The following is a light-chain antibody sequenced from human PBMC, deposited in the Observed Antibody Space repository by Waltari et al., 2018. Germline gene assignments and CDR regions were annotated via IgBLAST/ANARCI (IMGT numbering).Light chain of an antibody. CDR3: QQLNSYPPWT. CDR2: AES. J-gene: IGKJ1*01. V-gene: IGKV1-9*01. CDR1: QGISSY. Sequence: DIQLTQSPSFLSASVGDRVTITCRASQGISSYLAWYQQKPGKAPKLLIYAESTLQSGVPSRFSGSGSGTEFTLTISSLQPEDFATYYCQQLNSYPPWTFGQGTKVEIK.